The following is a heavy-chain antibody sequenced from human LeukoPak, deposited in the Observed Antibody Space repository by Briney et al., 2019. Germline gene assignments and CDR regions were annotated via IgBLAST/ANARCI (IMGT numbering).Heavy chain of an antibody. CDR3: TTLLWGTCSGGTCYSASDV. V-gene: IGHV3-15*01. D-gene: IGHD2-15*01. CDR1: GFTFSNAW. J-gene: IGHJ6*02. CDR2: VITQTDGGTT. Sequence: GGSLRLSCAASGFTFSNAWMSWVRQAPGRGLEWVGRVITQTDGGTTDYPASVKGRFTISRDDAKNTLYLQMNGLKTEDTAVYYCTTLLWGTCSGGTCYSASDVWGQGTTVIVS.